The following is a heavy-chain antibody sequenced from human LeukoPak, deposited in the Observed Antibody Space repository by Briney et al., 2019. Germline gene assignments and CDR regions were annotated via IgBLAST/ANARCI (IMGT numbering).Heavy chain of an antibody. CDR2: ISWNSGSI. V-gene: IGHV3-9*03. CDR1: GFTFDDYA. Sequence: GGSLRLSCAASGFTFDDYAMHWVRQAPGKGLEWVSGISWNSGSIGYADSVKGRFTISRDNAKNSLYLQMNSLRAEDMALYYCAKKAENTDAFDIWGQGTMVTVSS. CDR3: AKKAENTDAFDI. J-gene: IGHJ3*02.